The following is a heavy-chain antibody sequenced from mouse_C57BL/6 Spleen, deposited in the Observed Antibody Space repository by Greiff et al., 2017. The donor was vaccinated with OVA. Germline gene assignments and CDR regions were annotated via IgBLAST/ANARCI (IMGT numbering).Heavy chain of an antibody. Sequence: QVQLQQPGAELVKPGASVKVSCKASGYTFTSYWMHWVKQRPGQGLEWIGRIHPSDSDTNYNQKFKGKATLTVDKSSSTAYMQLSSLTSEDSAVYYCARYYGSSYDYYAMDYGGQGTSVTVSS. V-gene: IGHV1-74*01. J-gene: IGHJ4*01. CDR1: GYTFTSYW. D-gene: IGHD1-1*01. CDR2: IHPSDSDT. CDR3: ARYYGSSYDYYAMDY.